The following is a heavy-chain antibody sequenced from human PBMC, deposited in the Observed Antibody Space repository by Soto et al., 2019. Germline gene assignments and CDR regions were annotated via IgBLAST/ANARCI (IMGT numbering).Heavy chain of an antibody. D-gene: IGHD1-20*01. CDR3: ATFKLYKWEFRD. Sequence: QVHLVQSGSDVKRPGSSVRLSCKGSGETFSSQGTAWVRQGPGQGLEWMGGLIPLFGKAKYAQKFQGRLTISADESINTSYMDLRSLRSEDTAIYYCATFKLYKWEFRDWGQGALISVSS. CDR2: LIPLFGKA. CDR1: GETFSSQG. J-gene: IGHJ4*02. V-gene: IGHV1-69*01.